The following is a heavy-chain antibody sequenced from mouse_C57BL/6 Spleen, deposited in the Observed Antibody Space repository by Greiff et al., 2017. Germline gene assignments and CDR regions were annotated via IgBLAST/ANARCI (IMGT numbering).Heavy chain of an antibody. J-gene: IGHJ4*01. Sequence: QVQLQQSGPELVKPGASVKISCKASGYTFTDYYINWVKQRPGQGLEWIGWIFPGSGSTYYNEKFKGKATLTVDKSYSTAYIVLSSLTSEDSAVYFCARTEDQGMDYWGQGTSVTVSS. CDR1: GYTFTDYY. V-gene: IGHV1-75*01. CDR3: ARTEDQGMDY. CDR2: IFPGSGST.